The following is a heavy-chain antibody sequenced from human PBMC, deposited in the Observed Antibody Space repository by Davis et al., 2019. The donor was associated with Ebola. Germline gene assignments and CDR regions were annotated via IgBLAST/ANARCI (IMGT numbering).Heavy chain of an antibody. Sequence: PGGSLRLSCVGSGFTFDDYATHWVRQVPGKGLEWVSSISWNSDSVGYVDSVKGRFTISKDNAKNTLYLQMNGLRADDTAMYYCARDSLRYSAAYGGWLDPWGQGTLVIVSS. D-gene: IGHD5-18*01. CDR1: GFTFDDYA. J-gene: IGHJ5*02. V-gene: IGHV3-9*01. CDR3: ARDSLRYSAAYGGWLDP. CDR2: ISWNSDSV.